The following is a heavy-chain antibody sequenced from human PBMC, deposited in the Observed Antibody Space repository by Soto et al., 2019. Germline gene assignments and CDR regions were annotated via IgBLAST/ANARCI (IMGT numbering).Heavy chain of an antibody. Sequence: ASVKVSCKASGGTFSSYAISWVRQAPGQGLEWMGGIIPIFGTANYAQKFQGRVTITADESTSTAYMELSSLRSEDTAVYYCARHGYSYSARFFDYWGQGTRVTVSS. CDR1: GGTFSSYA. V-gene: IGHV1-69*13. CDR3: ARHGYSYSARFFDY. CDR2: IIPIFGTA. D-gene: IGHD5-18*01. J-gene: IGHJ4*02.